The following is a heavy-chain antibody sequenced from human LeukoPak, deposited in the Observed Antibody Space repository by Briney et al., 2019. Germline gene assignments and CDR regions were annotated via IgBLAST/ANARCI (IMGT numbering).Heavy chain of an antibody. D-gene: IGHD3-22*01. Sequence: PGGSLRLSCAASGFTFSIFAMNWVRQAPGKGLEWVSGISGSGSSTYYADSVKGRFTISRDSSKNTVYLQMNDLRAEDTAIYYCARDESIDYEGNGYLDYWGQGTLVTVSS. CDR3: ARDESIDYEGNGYLDY. CDR2: ISGSGSST. V-gene: IGHV3-23*01. CDR1: GFTFSIFA. J-gene: IGHJ4*02.